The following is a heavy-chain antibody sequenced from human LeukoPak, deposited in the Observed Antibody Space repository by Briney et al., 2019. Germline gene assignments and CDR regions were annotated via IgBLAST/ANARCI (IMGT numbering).Heavy chain of an antibody. J-gene: IGHJ4*02. CDR1: GGSISSYY. Sequence: SETLSLTCTVSGGSISSYYWSWIRQPPGKGLEWIGYIYYSGSTYYNPSLKSRVTISVDTSKNQFSLKLSSVSAADTAVYYCARIENSFWSGSYYFDYWGQGTLVTVSS. CDR3: ARIENSFWSGSYYFDY. V-gene: IGHV4-59*08. D-gene: IGHD3-3*01. CDR2: IYYSGST.